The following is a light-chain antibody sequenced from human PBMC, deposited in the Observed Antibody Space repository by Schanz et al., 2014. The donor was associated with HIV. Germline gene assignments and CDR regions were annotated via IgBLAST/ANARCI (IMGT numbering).Light chain of an antibody. CDR2: EVT. J-gene: IGLJ3*02. V-gene: IGLV2-8*01. CDR1: SSDVGGYNY. Sequence: QSALTQPPSASGSPGQSVTLSCTGTSSDVGGYNYAPWYQQHPGKAPKLMIYEVTKRPSGVPDRFSGSKSGNTASLTVSGLQAEDEADYYCSSYAGNNNGVFGGGTKLTVL. CDR3: SSYAGNNNGV.